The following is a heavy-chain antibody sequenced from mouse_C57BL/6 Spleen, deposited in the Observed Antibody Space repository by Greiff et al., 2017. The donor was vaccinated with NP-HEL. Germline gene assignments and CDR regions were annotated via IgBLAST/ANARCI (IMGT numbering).Heavy chain of an antibody. Sequence: VQLKESVAELVRPGASVKLSCTASGFNIKNTYMHWVKQRPEQGLEWIGRIDPANGNTKYAPKFQGKATITADTSSNTAYLQLSSLTSEDTAIYDGARGYCYCSSYWDYFDDWGQGTTLTVSS. D-gene: IGHD1-1*01. CDR2: IDPANGNT. V-gene: IGHV14-3*01. CDR3: ARGYCYCSSYWDYFDD. J-gene: IGHJ2*01. CDR1: GFNIKNTY.